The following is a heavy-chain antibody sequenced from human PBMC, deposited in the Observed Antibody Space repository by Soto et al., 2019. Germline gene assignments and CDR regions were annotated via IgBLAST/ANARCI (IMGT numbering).Heavy chain of an antibody. CDR2: INPILSMS. CDR1: GDTFNFYT. V-gene: IGHV1-69*02. D-gene: IGHD3-10*01. Sequence: QVQLVQSGADVQRPGSSVRVSCKASGDTFNFYTINWVRQAPGQGLQWMGRINPILSMSNYAPRFQGRVTMTADKSTGTAYMELGSLRSEDTAMYYCVTSYGSGYRAFDSWGQGALVTVSS. CDR3: VTSYGSGYRAFDS. J-gene: IGHJ4*02.